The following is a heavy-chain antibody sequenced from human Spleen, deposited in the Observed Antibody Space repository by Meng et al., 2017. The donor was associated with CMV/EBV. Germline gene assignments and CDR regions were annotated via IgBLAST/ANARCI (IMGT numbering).Heavy chain of an antibody. V-gene: IGHV4-34*02. J-gene: IGHJ4*02. Sequence: QLHLLQGGAGLLKPWEPRPLTVDFDGGAFMGHCWSWNRQPPGKGLEWIGEINHSGSTNYNPSRKSRVTISVDTSKTQFSLKLSSVTAADTAVYYCARGRPYPQLFDYWGQGTLVTVSS. D-gene: IGHD2-2*01. CDR3: ARGRPYPQLFDY. CDR1: GGAFMGHC. CDR2: INHSGST.